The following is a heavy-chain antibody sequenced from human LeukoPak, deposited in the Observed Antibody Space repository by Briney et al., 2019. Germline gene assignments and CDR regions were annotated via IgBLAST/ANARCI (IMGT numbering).Heavy chain of an antibody. Sequence: GGSLRLSCAASGFTFSSCAMTWVRQAPGKGLEWVSIISGSGGSTSYADSVKGRFTISRDNSKNTLYLQMNSLRAEDTALYYCAKPYSGTILTGWFDPWGQGTLVTVSS. D-gene: IGHD3-9*01. CDR1: GFTFSSCA. J-gene: IGHJ5*02. CDR3: AKPYSGTILTGWFDP. V-gene: IGHV3-23*01. CDR2: ISGSGGST.